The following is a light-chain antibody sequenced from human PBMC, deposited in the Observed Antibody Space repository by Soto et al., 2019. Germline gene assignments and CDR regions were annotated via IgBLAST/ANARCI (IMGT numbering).Light chain of an antibody. Sequence: QSALTQPASVSGSPGQSITISCTGPSGDFAGSHLVSWYQHHPGKAPKVMIYDVSNRPSGVSHRFSGSKSGNTASLTISGLQAEDEADYYCSSYMSSTTSYVFGTGTKLTVL. J-gene: IGLJ1*01. V-gene: IGLV2-14*03. CDR3: SSYMSSTTSYV. CDR1: SGDFAGSHL. CDR2: DVS.